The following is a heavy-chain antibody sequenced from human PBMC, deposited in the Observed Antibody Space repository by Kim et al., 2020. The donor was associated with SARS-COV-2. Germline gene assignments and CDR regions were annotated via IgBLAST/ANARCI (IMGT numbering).Heavy chain of an antibody. CDR3: ARDVSGSYPGGMDV. D-gene: IGHD1-26*01. CDR2: ISSSSRDK. CDR1: GFTFSGYS. Sequence: GGSLRLSCAASGFTFSGYSMNWVRQAPGKGLEWVSYISSSSRDKYYGDSVKGRFAISRDNAKNSLYLQMNSLRAEDTAVYYCARDVSGSYPGGMDVWGQGTTVTVSS. V-gene: IGHV3-21*01. J-gene: IGHJ6*02.